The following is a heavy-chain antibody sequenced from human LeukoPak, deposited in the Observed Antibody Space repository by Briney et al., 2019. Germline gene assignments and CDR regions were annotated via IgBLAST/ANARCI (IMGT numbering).Heavy chain of an antibody. Sequence: SETLSLTCTVSGGSLSSYYWSWIRQPPGKGLEWVGYIYYSGSTNYNPSLKSRVTISVDTSKTPFSLKLSSVTAADTAVYYCARLKLMATEHSDAFDIWGQGTLVTVSS. CDR1: GGSLSSYY. V-gene: IGHV4-59*08. D-gene: IGHD5-24*01. CDR3: ARLKLMATEHSDAFDI. CDR2: IYYSGST. J-gene: IGHJ3*02.